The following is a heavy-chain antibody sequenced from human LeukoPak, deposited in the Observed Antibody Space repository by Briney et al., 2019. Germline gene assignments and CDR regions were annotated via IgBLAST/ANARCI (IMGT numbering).Heavy chain of an antibody. CDR3: ARDRSSGYYSDAFDI. CDR2: IFHSGST. J-gene: IGHJ3*02. V-gene: IGHV4-39*07. CDR1: GGSISSSRYY. D-gene: IGHD3-22*01. Sequence: SETLSLTCTVSGGSISSSRYYWSWIRQPPGKGLEWIGQIFHSGSTSYSPSLKSRVTISVDTSKNQLSLKLTSVTAADMAVYYCARDRSSGYYSDAFDIWGQGTMVTVSS.